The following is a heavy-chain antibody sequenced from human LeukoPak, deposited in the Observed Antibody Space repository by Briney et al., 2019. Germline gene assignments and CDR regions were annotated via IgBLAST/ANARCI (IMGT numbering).Heavy chain of an antibody. CDR3: ARDGLLSAFDI. V-gene: IGHV4-61*02. Sequence: SETLSLTCTVSGGSISSGSYYWSWIRQPAGKGLEWIGRIYTSGSTNYNPSLKSRVTISVDTSKNQFSLKVTSVTAADTAVYYCARDGLLSAFDIWGQGTMVTVSS. D-gene: IGHD1-26*01. CDR1: GGSISSGSYY. J-gene: IGHJ3*02. CDR2: IYTSGST.